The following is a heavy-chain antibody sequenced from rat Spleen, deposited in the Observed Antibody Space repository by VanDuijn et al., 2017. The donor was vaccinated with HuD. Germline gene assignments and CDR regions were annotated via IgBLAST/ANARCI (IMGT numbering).Heavy chain of an antibody. CDR2: ISYDGSST. J-gene: IGHJ2*01. Sequence: EVQLVESGGGLVQPGRSLKFSCAASGFIFSDYAMGWVRQGPTKGLEWVATISYDGSSTYYRDSVKGRFTISRDNAKSTLYLQMNSLRSEDTATYYCARQGGGTGWGQGVMVTVSS. CDR1: GFIFSDYA. D-gene: IGHD1-5*01. CDR3: ARQGGGTG. V-gene: IGHV5-17*01.